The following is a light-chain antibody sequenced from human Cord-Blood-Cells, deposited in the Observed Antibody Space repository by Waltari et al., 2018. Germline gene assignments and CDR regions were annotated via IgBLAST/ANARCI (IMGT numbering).Light chain of an antibody. V-gene: IGKV1-8*01. CDR2: AAS. J-gene: IGKJ1*01. CDR1: QGISSY. Sequence: AIGMTQSPSSLSAYTGYRVSITCRASQGISSYLAWYQQKPGKAPKLLIYAASTLQSGVPSRFSGSGSGTDFTLTISCLQSEDFATYYCQQYYSYPRTFGQGTKVEIK. CDR3: QQYYSYPRT.